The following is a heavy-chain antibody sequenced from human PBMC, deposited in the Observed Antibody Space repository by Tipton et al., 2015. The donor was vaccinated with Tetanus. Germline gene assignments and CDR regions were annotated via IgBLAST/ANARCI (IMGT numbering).Heavy chain of an antibody. CDR1: GYIFNNYW. D-gene: IGHD2-8*01. CDR3: ARAHCTDGVCNFGF. Sequence: QLVQSGGEVKKPGESLKISCKGSGYIFNNYWIGWVRQKPGKGLEWMGIIYPGDSDTRYSPSLQGQVTISVDKSIYTAYLQWSSLKASVTSMFYCARAHCTDGVCNFGFWGRGAQVTVAS. V-gene: IGHV5-51*01. CDR2: IYPGDSDT. J-gene: IGHJ4*02.